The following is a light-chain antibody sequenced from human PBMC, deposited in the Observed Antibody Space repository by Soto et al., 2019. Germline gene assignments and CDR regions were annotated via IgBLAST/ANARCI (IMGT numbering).Light chain of an antibody. V-gene: IGKV3-20*01. CDR2: GAS. J-gene: IGKJ4*01. CDR3: EQYGGYSPLS. CDR1: PSISSSF. Sequence: EFVLTQSPGKLSLSPGERATLSCRASPSISSSFFAWYQQKPGQAPRLLIYGASSRVTGIPDKYSASGSGTVFALPLSGQEAEAFAVVYCEQYGGYSPLSFGGGAKVEIK.